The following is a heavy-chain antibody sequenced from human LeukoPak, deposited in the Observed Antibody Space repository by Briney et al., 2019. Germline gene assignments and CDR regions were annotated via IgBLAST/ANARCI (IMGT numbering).Heavy chain of an antibody. CDR3: ARGNVAVSRDY. J-gene: IGHJ4*02. Sequence: GGSLRLSCAASGFTFSDHWMSWVRQAPGKELEWVANVNEDGSDKYYVDSVKGRFTISRDNVKNSLYLQMNSLRAEDTAVYYCARGNVAVSRDYWGQGTLATVSS. V-gene: IGHV3-7*01. D-gene: IGHD2-15*01. CDR2: VNEDGSDK. CDR1: GFTFSDHW.